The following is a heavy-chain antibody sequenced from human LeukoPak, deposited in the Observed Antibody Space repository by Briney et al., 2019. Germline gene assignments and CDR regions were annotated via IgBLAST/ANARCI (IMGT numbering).Heavy chain of an antibody. CDR3: AREYCGGDSGMRPIDY. D-gene: IGHD2-21*02. CDR2: IKQDGSEK. Sequence: PGGSLRLSCAASGFSFSDYWMSWVSQAPGKGLEWVANIKQDGSEKYYVNSVKGRFTISRDNAKNSLYLQMNSLRAEDTTVYYCAREYCGGDSGMRPIDYWGQGTLVTVSS. CDR1: GFSFSDYW. J-gene: IGHJ4*02. V-gene: IGHV3-7*01.